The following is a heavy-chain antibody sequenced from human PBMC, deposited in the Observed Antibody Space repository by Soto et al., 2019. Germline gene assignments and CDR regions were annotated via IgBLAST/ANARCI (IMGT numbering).Heavy chain of an antibody. CDR3: AKRARDDFWSGYYNDY. J-gene: IGHJ4*02. CDR1: GFTFSSYG. V-gene: IGHV3-30*18. CDR2: ISYDGSNK. D-gene: IGHD3-3*01. Sequence: AGGSLRLSCAASGFTFSSYGMHWVRQAPGKGLEWVAVISYDGSNKYYADSVKGRFTISRDNSKNTLYLQMNSLRAEDTAVYYCAKRARDDFWSGYYNDYWGQGTLVTVSS.